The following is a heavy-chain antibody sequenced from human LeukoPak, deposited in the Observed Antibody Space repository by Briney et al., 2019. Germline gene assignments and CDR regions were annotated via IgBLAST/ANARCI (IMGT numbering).Heavy chain of an antibody. V-gene: IGHV3-15*01. CDR3: TTDRPYYDYVWGSCRPIGVDY. CDR2: IKSKTDGGTT. CDR1: GFTFSNAW. Sequence: GGSLRLSCAASGFTFSNAWMSWVRQAPGKGLEWVGRIKSKTDGGTTDYAAPVKGRFTISRDDSKNTLYLQMNSLKTEDTAVYYCTTDRPYYDYVWGSCRPIGVDYWGQGTLVTVSS. D-gene: IGHD3-16*02. J-gene: IGHJ4*02.